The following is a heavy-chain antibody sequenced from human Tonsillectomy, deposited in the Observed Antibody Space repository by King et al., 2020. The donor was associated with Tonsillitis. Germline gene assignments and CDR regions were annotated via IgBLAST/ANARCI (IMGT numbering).Heavy chain of an antibody. V-gene: IGHV3-48*02. D-gene: IGHD2-8*01. Sequence: QLVQSGGGLVQPGGSLRLSCAASGFTFSYYSMNWVRQAPGKGLEWISYISTSSGSTIYYADSVKGRFTISRDNAKNSLYLQMNSLRDEDTAVYYCAGDVADCINGVCYQRRFDYWGQGTLVTVSS. CDR3: AGDVADCINGVCYQRRFDY. CDR2: ISTSSGSTI. CDR1: GFTFSYYS. J-gene: IGHJ4*02.